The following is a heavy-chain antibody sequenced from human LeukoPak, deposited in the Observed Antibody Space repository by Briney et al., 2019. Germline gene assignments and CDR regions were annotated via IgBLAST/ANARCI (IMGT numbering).Heavy chain of an antibody. V-gene: IGHV3-7*05. Sequence: GGSLRLSCAASRFTFSNYWMSWVRQAPGKGLEWVANIMEVGSEKHYVDSVKGRFTISKDNAKNSLYLEMNSLRVEDTAVYYCARLRIPYSSNLGINFWVSWGQGTLVAVSS. CDR2: IMEVGSEK. CDR3: ARLRIPYSSNLGINFWVS. D-gene: IGHD6-13*01. J-gene: IGHJ5*02. CDR1: RFTFSNYW.